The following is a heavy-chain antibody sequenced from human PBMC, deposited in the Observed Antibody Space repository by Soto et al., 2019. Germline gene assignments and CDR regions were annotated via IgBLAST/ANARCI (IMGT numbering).Heavy chain of an antibody. CDR1: GGTFSSYA. D-gene: IGHD1-1*01. CDR3: ARELVERRDYYYYGMDV. J-gene: IGHJ6*02. CDR2: IIPIFGTA. V-gene: IGHV1-69*13. Sequence: ASVKVSCKASGGTFSSYAISWVRQAPGQGLEWMGGIIPIFGTANYAQKFQGRVTITADESTSTAYMELSSLRSEDTAVYYCARELVERRDYYYYGMDVWGQGTTVTSP.